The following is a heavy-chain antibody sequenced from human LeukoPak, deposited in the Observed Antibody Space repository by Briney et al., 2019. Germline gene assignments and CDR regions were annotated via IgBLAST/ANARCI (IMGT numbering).Heavy chain of an antibody. Sequence: PGGSLRLSCAASGFTYDDYGMSWVRQAPGKGREWVSGINWNGGSTGYADSVKGRFTISRDNAKNSLYLQMNSLRAEDTALYYCARAAQYYDFWSGSDYWGQGTLVTVSS. CDR1: GFTYDDYG. J-gene: IGHJ4*02. D-gene: IGHD3-3*01. V-gene: IGHV3-20*04. CDR3: ARAAQYYDFWSGSDY. CDR2: INWNGGST.